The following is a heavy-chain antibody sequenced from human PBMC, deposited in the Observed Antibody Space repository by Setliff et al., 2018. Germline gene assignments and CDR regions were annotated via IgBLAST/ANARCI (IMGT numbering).Heavy chain of an antibody. CDR3: ARENTAKNFWGEESDY. CDR2: ISAYNGNT. Sequence: GASVKVSCKASGYTFTSYGISWVRQAPGQGLEWMGWISAYNGNTNYAQKLQGRVTMTTDTSTSTAYMELRSLRSDDTAVYYCARENTAKNFWGEESDYWGQGTLVTVSS. D-gene: IGHD3-3*01. V-gene: IGHV1-18*01. CDR1: GYTFTSYG. J-gene: IGHJ4*02.